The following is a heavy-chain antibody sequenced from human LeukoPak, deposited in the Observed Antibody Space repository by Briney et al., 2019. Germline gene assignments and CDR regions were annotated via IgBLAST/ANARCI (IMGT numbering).Heavy chain of an antibody. V-gene: IGHV4-4*02. J-gene: IGHJ4*02. CDR2: IYHSGSS. CDR3: ARVGSYLHYFDY. D-gene: IGHD1-26*01. Sequence: PSETLSLTCAVSGGSISSSNWWSWVHQPPGKGLEWIGEIYHSGSSNYNPSLKSRVTISVDKSKNQFSLKLSSVTAADTAVYYCARVGSYLHYFDYWGQGTLVTVSS. CDR1: GGSISSSNW.